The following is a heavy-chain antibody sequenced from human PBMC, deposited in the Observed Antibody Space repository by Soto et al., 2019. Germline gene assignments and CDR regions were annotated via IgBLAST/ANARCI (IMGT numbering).Heavy chain of an antibody. J-gene: IGHJ6*02. CDR2: IYYSGST. CDR3: ARERPFRHGESYDYFCGMDI. Sequence: PSDTLSLTCRVSDNSFIIGSYYLCCIRQAQWIGREWIGYIYYSGSTKYNPSLKSRVTISLDTSKNQFSLKLSSVTAADTAVYYCARERPFRHGESYDYFCGMDIWGQGTQVTVSS. V-gene: IGHV4-61*01. CDR1: DNSFIIGSYY. D-gene: IGHD2-21*01.